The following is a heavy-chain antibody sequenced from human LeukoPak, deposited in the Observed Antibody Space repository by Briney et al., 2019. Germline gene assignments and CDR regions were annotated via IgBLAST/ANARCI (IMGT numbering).Heavy chain of an antibody. J-gene: IGHJ3*02. CDR1: GFTVSSNY. D-gene: IGHD3-10*01. CDR2: IYSGGST. V-gene: IGHV3-53*01. CDR3: ARARSGRNAFDI. Sequence: PGGSLGLSCAASGFTVSSNYMSWVRQAPGKGLEWVSVIYSGGSTYYADSVKGRFTISRDNPKNTLYLQMNSLRAEDTAVYYCARARSGRNAFDIWGQGTMVTVSS.